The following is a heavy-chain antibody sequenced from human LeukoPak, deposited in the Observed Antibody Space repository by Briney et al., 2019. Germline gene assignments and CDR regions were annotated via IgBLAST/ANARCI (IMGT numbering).Heavy chain of an antibody. CDR1: GYSFTSYW. CDR3: ARRGVWGSYRQVPGYFDY. CDR2: IYPGDSDT. J-gene: IGHJ4*02. Sequence: KHGESLKISCKGSGYSFTSYWIGWVRQMPGKGLEWMGIIYPGDSDTRYSPSFQGQVTISADKSISTAYLQWSSLKASDTAMYYCARRGVWGSYRQVPGYFDYWGQGTLVTVSS. V-gene: IGHV5-51*01. D-gene: IGHD3-16*02.